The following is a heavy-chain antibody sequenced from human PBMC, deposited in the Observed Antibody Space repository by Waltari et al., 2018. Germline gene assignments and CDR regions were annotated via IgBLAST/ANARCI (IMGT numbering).Heavy chain of an antibody. V-gene: IGHV1-69-2*01. CDR3: VTALGDRSSASRPFDV. Sequence: EVQLLQSGTELKKPGSTVKISCQVSGYRFTDYYIHWVQQAPGKGPQWMGRVEPEDGETIYAGRFQGRGTITAETSTETAFMELSSLTSDDTAVYYCVTALGDRSSASRPFDVWGLGTLITVSS. CDR2: VEPEDGET. CDR1: GYRFTDYY. J-gene: IGHJ3*01. D-gene: IGHD3-10*01.